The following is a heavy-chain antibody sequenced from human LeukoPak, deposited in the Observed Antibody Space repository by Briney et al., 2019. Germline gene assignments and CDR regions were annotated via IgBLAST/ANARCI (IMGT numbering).Heavy chain of an antibody. CDR3: ARGYSSINFDI. J-gene: IGHJ3*02. D-gene: IGHD6-13*01. V-gene: IGHV4-38-2*02. Sequence: SETLSLTCTVPGYSISSGYYWSWIRQPPGKGLEWIGEINHSGSTNYNPSLKSRVTISVDTSKNQFSLKLSSVTAADTAVYYCARGYSSINFDIWGQGTMVTVSS. CDR2: INHSGST. CDR1: GYSISSGYY.